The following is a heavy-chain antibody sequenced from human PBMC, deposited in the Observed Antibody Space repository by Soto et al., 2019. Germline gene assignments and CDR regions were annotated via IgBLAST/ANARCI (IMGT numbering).Heavy chain of an antibody. D-gene: IGHD3-16*01. CDR3: ASPTLGAFDV. CDR1: GGSISSSNYY. V-gene: IGHV4-39*01. J-gene: IGHJ3*01. CDR2: IYYSGST. Sequence: SETLSLTCSVSGGSISSSNYYWGWIRQPPGKGLEWIGSIYYSGSTSYNSSLKSRVTISVDTSKNQFSLRLSSVTATDTAVYYCASPTLGAFDVWGQGTMVTVSS.